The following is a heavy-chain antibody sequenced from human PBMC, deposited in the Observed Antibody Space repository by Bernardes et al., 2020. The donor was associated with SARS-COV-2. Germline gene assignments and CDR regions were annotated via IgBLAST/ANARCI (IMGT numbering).Heavy chain of an antibody. D-gene: IGHD6-13*01. Sequence: SETLSLTRTVSGGSISSYYWSWIRQPPGKGLEWIGYIYYSGTTNYNPSLKSRVTISVDTSKHQFSLRLSSVTAADTAVYYCATSLDSSRWTEFDSWGQGTLVTVSS. J-gene: IGHJ4*02. V-gene: IGHV4-59*01. CDR3: ATSLDSSRWTEFDS. CDR1: GGSISSYY. CDR2: IYYSGTT.